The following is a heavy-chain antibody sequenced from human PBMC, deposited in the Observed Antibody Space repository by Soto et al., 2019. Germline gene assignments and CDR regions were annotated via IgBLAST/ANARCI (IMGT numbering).Heavy chain of an antibody. D-gene: IGHD2-21*02. CDR2: IRQDGSEK. J-gene: IGHJ5*02. CDR3: ARVLVFYGGFYP. CDR1: GFTFSSNW. Sequence: GGSLILSCVGSGFTFSSNWMTWVRQAPGKGLEWVGNIRQDGSEKNYVDSVKGRFTISRDNAKNSLYLQMNSLRAEDTAVYYCARVLVFYGGFYPSGQGTLVTVSS. V-gene: IGHV3-7*05.